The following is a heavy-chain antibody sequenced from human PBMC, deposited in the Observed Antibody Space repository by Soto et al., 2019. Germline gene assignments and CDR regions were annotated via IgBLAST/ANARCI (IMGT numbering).Heavy chain of an antibody. V-gene: IGHV4-59*01. Sequence: SETLSLTCTISGDFIRNYYWSWIRQPPGRGLEWIGYIYDSGFTNYNPSLKSRVTISADTSKNQFSLKLTSVTAADTAVYYCARDRAYYDSNGFYFDYWGQGTLVTVSS. D-gene: IGHD3-22*01. CDR3: ARDRAYYDSNGFYFDY. CDR2: IYDSGFT. CDR1: GDFIRNYY. J-gene: IGHJ4*02.